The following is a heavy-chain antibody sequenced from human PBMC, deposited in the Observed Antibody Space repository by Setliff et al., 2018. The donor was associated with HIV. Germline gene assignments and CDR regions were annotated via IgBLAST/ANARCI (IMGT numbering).Heavy chain of an antibody. D-gene: IGHD6-13*01. CDR2: IIPILGIA. J-gene: IGHJ3*02. CDR3: ARDDRGQSSWYPDAFDI. V-gene: IGHV1-69*10. Sequence: ASVKVSCKASGGTFSSYAISWVRQAPGQGLEWMGGIIPILGIANYAQKFQGRVTITTDESTSTAYMELSSLRSEDTAVYYCARDDRGQSSWYPDAFDIWGQGTMVTVSS. CDR1: GGTFSSYA.